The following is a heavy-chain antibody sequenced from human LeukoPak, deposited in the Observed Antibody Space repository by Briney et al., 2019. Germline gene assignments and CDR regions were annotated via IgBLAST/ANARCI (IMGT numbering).Heavy chain of an antibody. CDR3: ASGNDYGDYIGIYFDY. CDR2: IKRDESEK. CDR1: GFTFSNYW. V-gene: IGHV3-7*01. D-gene: IGHD4-17*01. J-gene: IGHJ4*02. Sequence: GESLRLSCAASGFTFSNYWMSWVRQAPGKGLEWVANIKRDESEKYYVDSVKGRFTISRDNAKSSLYLQMNSLRAEDTAVYYCASGNDYGDYIGIYFDYWGQGTLVTVSS.